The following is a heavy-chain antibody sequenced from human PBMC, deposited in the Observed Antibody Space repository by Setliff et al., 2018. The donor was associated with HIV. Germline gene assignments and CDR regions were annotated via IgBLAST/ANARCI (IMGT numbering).Heavy chain of an antibody. CDR3: ARGTKD. CDR2: IYNSG. Sequence: PSETLSLTCSVSGGSIGSHYWSWIRQPPGKGLEWIGYIYNSGNYNPSLKSRVIMAVDTSKNEFSLKLSSVTAADTAVYYCARGTKDWGQGTLVTVSS. V-gene: IGHV4-59*11. D-gene: IGHD2-15*01. CDR1: GGSIGSHY. J-gene: IGHJ4*02.